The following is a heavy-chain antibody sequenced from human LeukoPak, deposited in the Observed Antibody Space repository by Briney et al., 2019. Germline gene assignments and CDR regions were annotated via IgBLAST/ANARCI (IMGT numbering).Heavy chain of an antibody. Sequence: PSETLSLTCTVSGGSISSYYWSWIRQPPGKGLEWIGYIYYSGSTNYNPSLKSRVTMSVDTSKNQFSLKLSSVTAADTAVYYCARAGGVYSGYDLSYFDYWGQGTLVTVSS. J-gene: IGHJ4*02. D-gene: IGHD5-12*01. CDR3: ARAGGVYSGYDLSYFDY. CDR2: IYYSGST. CDR1: GGSISSYY. V-gene: IGHV4-59*01.